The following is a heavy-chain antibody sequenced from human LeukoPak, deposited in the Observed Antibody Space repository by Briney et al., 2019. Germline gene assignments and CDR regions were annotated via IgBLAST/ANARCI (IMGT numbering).Heavy chain of an antibody. J-gene: IGHJ4*02. V-gene: IGHV6-1*01. CDR1: GDSVSSNSAA. D-gene: IGHD3-22*01. CDR3: AREGRYYDSSGYYRTDYYFDY. Sequence: SQTLSLTCAISGDSVSSNSAAWNWIRQSPSRGLEWLGRTYYRSKWYNDYAVSVKSRITINPDTSKNQFSLQLNSVTPGDTAVYYCAREGRYYDSSGYYRTDYYFDYWGQGTLVTVSS. CDR2: TYYRSKWYN.